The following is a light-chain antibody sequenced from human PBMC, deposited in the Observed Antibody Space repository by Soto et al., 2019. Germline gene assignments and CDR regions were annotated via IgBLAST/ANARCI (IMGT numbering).Light chain of an antibody. CDR3: QSYDSRLSAYV. J-gene: IGLJ1*01. V-gene: IGLV1-40*01. Sequence: QSVLTQPPSVSGAPGQRVTISCTGSSSNIGAGYDVHWYLQLPGTAPKLLVYTNNNRPSGVPDRFSGSKSGTSASLAITGLQAEDGADYYCQSYDSRLSAYVFGTGTKVTVL. CDR2: TNN. CDR1: SSNIGAGYD.